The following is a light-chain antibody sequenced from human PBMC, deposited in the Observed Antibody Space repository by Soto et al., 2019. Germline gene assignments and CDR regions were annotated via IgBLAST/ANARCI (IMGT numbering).Light chain of an antibody. CDR1: QSVSSS. CDR3: QQRSNWIT. Sequence: EIVLTQSPATLSLSPGERATLSCRASQSVSSSLAWYQQKPGQAPRLLIYDASNRATGIPARFSGSGSGTDFTLTISSLEPEDFAVYYCQQRSNWITFGQGTRLEIE. V-gene: IGKV3-11*01. J-gene: IGKJ5*01. CDR2: DAS.